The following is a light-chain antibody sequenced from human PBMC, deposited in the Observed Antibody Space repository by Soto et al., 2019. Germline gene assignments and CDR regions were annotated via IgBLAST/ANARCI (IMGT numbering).Light chain of an antibody. J-gene: IGKJ5*01. CDR1: RCVSSGY. Sequence: ELVLTQSPGTLSLSPGERATLSCRPSRCVSSGYLAWYQQKPGQAPRPLIYAASNRVTGIPGRFSGSGFGTDFTLTISSLEPEDFAVYYCQQRSNWTPITFGQGTRLEIK. CDR2: AAS. V-gene: IGKV3D-20*02. CDR3: QQRSNWTPIT.